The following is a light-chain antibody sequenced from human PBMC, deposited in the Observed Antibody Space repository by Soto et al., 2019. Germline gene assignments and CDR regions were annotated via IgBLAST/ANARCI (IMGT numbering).Light chain of an antibody. CDR1: QSVSSSY. Sequence: EVVLTQSPGTLSLSPGERATLSCRASQSVSSSYLAWYQQKPGQAPRLLIYGASSRATGIPDRISGSGSGTDFTLTINRLEPEDFAVYYCQQYDGSPRTFGQGTRVEIK. J-gene: IGKJ1*01. V-gene: IGKV3-20*01. CDR3: QQYDGSPRT. CDR2: GAS.